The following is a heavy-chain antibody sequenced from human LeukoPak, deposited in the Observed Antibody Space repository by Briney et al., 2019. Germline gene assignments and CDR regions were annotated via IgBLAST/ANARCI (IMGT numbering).Heavy chain of an antibody. CDR2: ISSSSSYI. J-gene: IGHJ4*02. V-gene: IGHV3-21*01. D-gene: IGHD6-13*01. Sequence: GSLRLSCAASGFTFSSYSMNWVRQAPGKGLEWVSSISSSSSYIYYADSVKGRFTISRDNAKNSLYLQMNSLRAEDTAVYYCARYSSSWYPRDGYWGQGTLVTVSS. CDR3: ARYSSSWYPRDGY. CDR1: GFTFSSYS.